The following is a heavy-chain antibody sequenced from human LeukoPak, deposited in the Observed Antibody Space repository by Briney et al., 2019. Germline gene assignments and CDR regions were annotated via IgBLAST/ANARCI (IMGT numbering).Heavy chain of an antibody. Sequence: ASVKVSCKASGGTFSSYAISWVRQAPGQGLEWMGGIIPIFGTANYAQKFQGRVTITADESTSTAYMELSSLRSEDTAVYYCARRAIAAASHFDYWGQGTLVTVSS. CDR2: IIPIFGTA. J-gene: IGHJ4*02. V-gene: IGHV1-69*13. D-gene: IGHD6-13*01. CDR3: ARRAIAAASHFDY. CDR1: GGTFSSYA.